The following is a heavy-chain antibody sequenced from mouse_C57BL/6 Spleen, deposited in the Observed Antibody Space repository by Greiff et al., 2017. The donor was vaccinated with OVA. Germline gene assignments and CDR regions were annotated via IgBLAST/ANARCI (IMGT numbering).Heavy chain of an antibody. D-gene: IGHD2-1*01. V-gene: IGHV1-64*01. J-gene: IGHJ3*01. Sequence: VQLQQPGAELVKPGASVKLSCKASGYTFTSYWMHWVKQRPGQGLEWIGMIHPNSGSTNYNEKFKSKATLTVDKSSSTAYMQLSSLTSEDSAVYYCAREGLGNLAWFAYWGQGTLVTVSA. CDR3: AREGLGNLAWFAY. CDR1: GYTFTSYW. CDR2: IHPNSGST.